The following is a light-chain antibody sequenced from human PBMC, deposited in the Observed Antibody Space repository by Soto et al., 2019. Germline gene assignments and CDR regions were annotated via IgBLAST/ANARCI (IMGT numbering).Light chain of an antibody. V-gene: IGKV3-15*01. CDR1: QNINSN. J-gene: IGKJ2*01. CDR2: RAS. CDR3: QQYHDWPPYT. Sequence: EIVMTQSPVTLSVSPGERATLSCRASQNINSNLAWYQQKPGQAPRLLISRASARATGVPARFSGSGSGTEFTLTISSLQSEDFAVYYCQQYHDWPPYTFGQGTKLEIK.